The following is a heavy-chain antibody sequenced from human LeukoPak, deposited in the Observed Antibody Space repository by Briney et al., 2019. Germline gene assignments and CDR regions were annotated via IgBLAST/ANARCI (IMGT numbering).Heavy chain of an antibody. Sequence: PGGSLRLSCAASGFTFDRFTIHWVRQTPGKGLEWVSLINRRGHTFYSDSVKGRCTISRDNSRTSVFMQMNSLRPEDTALYHCAKEVDCPSDCLFFHSWGQGTLVTVSS. V-gene: IGHV3-43*01. CDR3: AKEVDCPSDCLFFHS. CDR2: INRRGHT. J-gene: IGHJ4*02. D-gene: IGHD2-21*02. CDR1: GFTFDRFT.